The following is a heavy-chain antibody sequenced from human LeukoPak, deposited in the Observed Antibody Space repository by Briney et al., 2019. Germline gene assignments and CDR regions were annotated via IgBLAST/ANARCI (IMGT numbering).Heavy chain of an antibody. D-gene: IGHD3-3*01. CDR1: GGSISSGGYS. V-gene: IGHV4-61*08. J-gene: IGHJ6*03. CDR2: IYTSGST. CDR3: ARGRFLEWLPLQYYMDV. Sequence: SETLSLTCAVSGGSISSGGYSWSWIRQPPGKGLEWIGRIYTSGSTNYNPSLKSRVTISVDTSKNQFSLKLSSVTAADTAVYYCARGRFLEWLPLQYYMDVWGKGTTVTVSS.